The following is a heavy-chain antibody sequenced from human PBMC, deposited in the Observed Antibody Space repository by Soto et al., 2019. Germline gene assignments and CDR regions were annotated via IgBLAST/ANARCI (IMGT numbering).Heavy chain of an antibody. CDR2: IYNSVTT. V-gene: IGHV4-59*01. D-gene: IGHD3-22*01. CDR1: GGSISSYY. Sequence: SETLSLTCSVSGGSISSYYWSWIRQPPGKGLEWIAYIYNSVTTNYNPSLKSRTTISVDTSKNQFSLKLNSVTAADTAVYYCARTYDDSGPNSGGYGFDIWGQGTMVTVS. CDR3: ARTYDDSGPNSGGYGFDI. J-gene: IGHJ3*02.